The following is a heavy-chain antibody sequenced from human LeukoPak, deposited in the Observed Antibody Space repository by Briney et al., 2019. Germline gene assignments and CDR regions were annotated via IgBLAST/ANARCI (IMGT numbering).Heavy chain of an antibody. CDR1: GGSISSGSYY. CDR3: ARAHYQLLSPDY. V-gene: IGHV4-61*02. J-gene: IGHJ4*02. CDR2: IYTSGST. D-gene: IGHD2-2*01. Sequence: ASQTLSLTCTVSGGSISSGSYYWSWSRQPAGKGLEWIGRIYTSGSTNYNPSLKSRVTISVDTSKNQFSLKLSSVTAADTAVYYCARAHYQLLSPDYWGQGTLVTVSS.